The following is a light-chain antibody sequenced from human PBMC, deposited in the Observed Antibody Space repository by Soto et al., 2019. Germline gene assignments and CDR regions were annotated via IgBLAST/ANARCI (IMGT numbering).Light chain of an antibody. CDR3: QPYNNWPPQT. Sequence: EIVMTQSPATLSVSPGERATLSCRASQSVSRNLAWYQQKPGQAPRLLIYGASTRATGIPARFSGSGSGTEFTLTISSLQSEDFAAYYCQPYNNWPPQTFGQGTKLEIK. V-gene: IGKV3-15*01. CDR1: QSVSRN. J-gene: IGKJ2*01. CDR2: GAS.